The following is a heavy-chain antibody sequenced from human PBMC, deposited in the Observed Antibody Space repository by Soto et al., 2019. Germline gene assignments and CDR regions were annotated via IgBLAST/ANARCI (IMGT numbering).Heavy chain of an antibody. D-gene: IGHD3-9*01. CDR1: GGSISSGDYY. V-gene: IGHV4-30-4*01. Sequence: SETLSLTCTVSGGSISSGDYYWSWIRQPPGKGLEWIGYIYYSGSTYYNPSLKSRVTISVDTSKNQFSLKLSSVTAADTAVYYCARDHYVYDILTGYGYYYGMNVWGQGNTVNVSS. CDR3: ARDHYVYDILTGYGYYYGMNV. CDR2: IYYSGST. J-gene: IGHJ6*02.